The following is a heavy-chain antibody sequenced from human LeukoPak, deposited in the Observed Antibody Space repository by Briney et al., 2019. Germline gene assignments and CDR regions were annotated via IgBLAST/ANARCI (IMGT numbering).Heavy chain of an antibody. Sequence: GGSLRLSCAASGFTFSSYAMHWVRQAPGKGLEWVAVISYDGSNKYYADSVKGRFTISRDNSKNTLYLQINSLRAEDTAAYYCARGQWLADLDYWGQGTLVTVSS. CDR1: GFTFSSYA. V-gene: IGHV3-30-3*01. D-gene: IGHD6-19*01. CDR3: ARGQWLADLDY. CDR2: ISYDGSNK. J-gene: IGHJ4*02.